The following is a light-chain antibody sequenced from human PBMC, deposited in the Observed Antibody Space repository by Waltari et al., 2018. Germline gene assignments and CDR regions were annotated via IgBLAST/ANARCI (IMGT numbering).Light chain of an antibody. J-gene: IGKJ4*01. V-gene: IGKV3-15*01. Sequence: EILVTQSPATLSVSPGERVTLSCRASQNVGTSLAWYQQKPGQTPRLRIFGAYSRASGVPARFSVSGSGTDFTLAISSLQSEDFAVYYCQQYEDWPRHSFGGGNKVQIE. CDR3: QQYEDWPRHS. CDR1: QNVGTS. CDR2: GAY.